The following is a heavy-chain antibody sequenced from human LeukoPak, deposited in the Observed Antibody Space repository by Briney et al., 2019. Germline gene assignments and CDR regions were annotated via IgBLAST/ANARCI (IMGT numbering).Heavy chain of an antibody. CDR1: GFTFSNYA. CDR3: AELGITMIGGV. V-gene: IGHV3-23*01. CDR2: INGSGGST. D-gene: IGHD3-10*02. J-gene: IGHJ6*04. Sequence: PGGSLRLSCAASGFTFSNYALTWVRQAPGKGLEWVSDINGSGGSTYYADSVKGRFTISRDNAKNSLYLQMNSLRAEDTAVYYCAELGITMIGGVWGKGTTVTISS.